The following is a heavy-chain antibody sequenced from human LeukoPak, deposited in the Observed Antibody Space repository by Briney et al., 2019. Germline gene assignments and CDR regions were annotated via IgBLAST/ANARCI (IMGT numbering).Heavy chain of an antibody. D-gene: IGHD5-18*01. CDR3: ARAFGIQLWLRSDY. J-gene: IGHJ4*02. CDR2: ISSNGGST. CDR1: GFTFSNYA. V-gene: IGHV3-64*01. Sequence: GGSLRLSCAASGFTFSNYAMHWVRQAPGKGLEYVSAISSNGGSTYYANSVKGRFTISRDNSKNTLYLQMGSLRAEDMAVYHCARAFGIQLWLRSDYWGQGTLVTVSS.